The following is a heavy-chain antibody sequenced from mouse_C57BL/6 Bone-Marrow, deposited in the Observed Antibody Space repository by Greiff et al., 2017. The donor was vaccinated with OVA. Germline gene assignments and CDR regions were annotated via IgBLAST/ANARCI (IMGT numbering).Heavy chain of an antibody. CDR3: AIYDGNSYWYFDV. D-gene: IGHD2-1*01. J-gene: IGHJ1*03. CDR1: GFNIKDYY. CDR2: IDPADGET. Sequence: VQLQQSGAELVKPGASVKLSCTASGFNIKDYYMHWVKQRTEQGLEWIGRIDPADGETKYAPKFQGKATITADTSSNTAYLQLSSLTSEDTAVYYCAIYDGNSYWYFDVWGTGTTVTVSS. V-gene: IGHV14-2*01.